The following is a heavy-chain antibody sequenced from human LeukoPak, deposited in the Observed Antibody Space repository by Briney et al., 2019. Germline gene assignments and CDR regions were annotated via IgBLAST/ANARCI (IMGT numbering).Heavy chain of an antibody. J-gene: IGHJ4*02. CDR2: ISYDGSNK. CDR3: AKDRFARRGGYYDY. CDR1: EFTFSNYG. D-gene: IGHD3-22*01. Sequence: GMSLRLSCSASEFTFSNYGMHWVRQAPGKGLEWVALISYDGSNKCYADSVKGRFTISRDNSKNTQYLHMNSLRPEDTAVYYCAKDRFARRGGYYDYWGQGTLVTVSS. V-gene: IGHV3-30*18.